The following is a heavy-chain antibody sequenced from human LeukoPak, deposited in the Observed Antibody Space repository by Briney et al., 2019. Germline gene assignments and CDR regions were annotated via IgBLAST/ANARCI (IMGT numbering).Heavy chain of an antibody. CDR2: ITSSSTSM. Sequence: GGSLRLSCAASGFTFSSYSMNWVRQAPGKGLEWISYITSSSTSMYYADSVKGRFTISRDNAKNSLYLQMNSLRDEDTAVYYCARDGGDYGDYAPFDYWGQGTLVTVSS. J-gene: IGHJ4*02. CDR3: ARDGGDYGDYAPFDY. V-gene: IGHV3-48*02. CDR1: GFTFSSYS. D-gene: IGHD4-17*01.